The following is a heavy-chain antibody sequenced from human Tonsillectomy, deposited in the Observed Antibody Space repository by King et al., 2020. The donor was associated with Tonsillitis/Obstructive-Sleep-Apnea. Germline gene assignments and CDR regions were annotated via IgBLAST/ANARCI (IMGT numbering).Heavy chain of an antibody. Sequence: VQLVESGGGLVQPGGSLRLSCAASGFTFSSYAMSWVRQAPGKGLEWVSAITDSGGSTVYADSVKGRFTISRDNSKNTLFLQMNSLRAEDTAVDYCAKDRGRRTRGDGPYGEDWGQGTLVTVSS. CDR3: AKDRGRRTRGDGPYGED. V-gene: IGHV3-23*04. J-gene: IGHJ4*02. CDR1: GFTFSSYA. CDR2: ITDSGGST. D-gene: IGHD3-16*01.